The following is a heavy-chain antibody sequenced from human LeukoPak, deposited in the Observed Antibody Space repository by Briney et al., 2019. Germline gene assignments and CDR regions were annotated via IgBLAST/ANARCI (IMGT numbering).Heavy chain of an antibody. V-gene: IGHV4-59*01. J-gene: IGHJ4*02. CDR1: GGSFSSYY. CDR3: ARASYNYLMGFDY. Sequence: SETLSLTCAVYGGSFSSYYWSWIRQPPGKGLEWIGYIYYSGSTNYNPSLKSRVTISVDTSKNQFSLKLSSVTAADTAVYYCARASYNYLMGFDYWGQGTLVTVSS. CDR2: IYYSGST. D-gene: IGHD5-24*01.